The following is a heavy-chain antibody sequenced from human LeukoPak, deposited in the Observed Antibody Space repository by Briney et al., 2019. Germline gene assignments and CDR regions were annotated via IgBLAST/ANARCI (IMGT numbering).Heavy chain of an antibody. CDR2: ISGGST. CDR1: GFTVSSNE. D-gene: IGHD3-10*01. CDR3: AKGSGSDYLIDY. V-gene: IGHV3-38-3*01. J-gene: IGHJ4*02. Sequence: PGGSLRLSCAASGFTVSSNEMSWVRQAPGKGLEWVSSISGGSTYYADSRKGRFTISRDNSKNTLHLQMNSLRDEDTAVYYCAKGSGSDYLIDYWGQGTLVTVSS.